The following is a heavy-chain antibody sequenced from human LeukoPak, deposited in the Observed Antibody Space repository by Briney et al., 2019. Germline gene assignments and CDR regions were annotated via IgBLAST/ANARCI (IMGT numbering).Heavy chain of an antibody. J-gene: IGHJ4*02. V-gene: IGHV4-59*08. Sequence: PSETLSLTCTVSGGSLNNYYWTWIRQPPGRGLEWIGHIYYSGSTYYNPSLKSRVTISVDTSKNQFTLKLSSVTAADTAVYYCARQARLLDYWGPGTLVTVAS. CDR3: ARQARLLDY. CDR2: IYYSGST. D-gene: IGHD6-25*01. CDR1: GGSLNNYY.